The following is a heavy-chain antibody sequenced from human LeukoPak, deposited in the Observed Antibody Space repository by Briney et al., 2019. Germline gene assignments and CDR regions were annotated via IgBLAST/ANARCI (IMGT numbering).Heavy chain of an antibody. CDR1: GFTFSSYA. CDR3: AKDPSLLWFGELLYYFDY. D-gene: IGHD3-10*01. Sequence: GSLRLSCAASGFTFSSYAMSWVRQAPGKGLEWVSAISGSGGSTYYADSVKGRFTISRDNSKNTLYLQMNSLRAEDTAVYYCAKDPSLLWFGELLYYFDYWGQGTLVTVSS. V-gene: IGHV3-23*01. J-gene: IGHJ4*02. CDR2: ISGSGGST.